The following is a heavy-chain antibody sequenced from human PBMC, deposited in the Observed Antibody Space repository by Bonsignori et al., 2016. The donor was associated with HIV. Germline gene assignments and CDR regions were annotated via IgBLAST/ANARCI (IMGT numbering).Heavy chain of an antibody. CDR2: ISYDGSNR. Sequence: QVQLVESGGGVVQPGRSLRLSCAASGFAFSRNGMHWVRQAPGKGLEWVAIISYDGSNRYYADSVRGRFTISRDNSKNMLYLQMNGLRADDTAIYYCAKETLRYFDH. CDR1: GFAFSRNG. J-gene: IGHJ4*01. CDR3: AKETLRYFDH. V-gene: IGHV3-30*18.